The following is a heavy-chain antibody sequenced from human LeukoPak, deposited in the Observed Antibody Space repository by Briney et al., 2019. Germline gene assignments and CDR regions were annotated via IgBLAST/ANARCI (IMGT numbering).Heavy chain of an antibody. CDR1: GGTFSSYA. V-gene: IGHV1-69*05. Sequence: SVKVSCKASGGTFSSYAISWVRQAPGQGLEWMGGIIPIFGTANYARKFQGRVTITTDESTSTAYMELSSLRSEDTAVYYCARLIPGIAAAGFDYWGQGTLVTVSS. D-gene: IGHD6-13*01. CDR2: IIPIFGTA. CDR3: ARLIPGIAAAGFDY. J-gene: IGHJ4*02.